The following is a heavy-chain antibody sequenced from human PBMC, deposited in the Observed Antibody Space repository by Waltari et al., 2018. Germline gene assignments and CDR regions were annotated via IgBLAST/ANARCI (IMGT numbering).Heavy chain of an antibody. CDR3: AKGETTGWYRCFDY. CDR1: GFNFTSYA. J-gene: IGHJ4*02. Sequence: EVQLVDYGGDLTQPGGSLRLSCVASGFNFTSYAMSWVRQVPGKGLEWVSSITASGHITYYADSVKGRFSISRDNSKNTVYLQMDSLRAEDTAVYHCAKGETTGWYRCFDYWGQGTQVTVSS. D-gene: IGHD6-19*01. CDR2: ITASGHIT. V-gene: IGHV3-23*04.